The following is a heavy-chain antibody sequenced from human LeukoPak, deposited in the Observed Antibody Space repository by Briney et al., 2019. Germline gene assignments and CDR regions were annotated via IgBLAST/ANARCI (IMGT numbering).Heavy chain of an antibody. CDR1: GYSISSGYY. Sequence: PSETLSLTCTVSGYSISSGYYWGWIRQPPGNGLEWIGSIYHSGRTFYNPSLKSRVTISVDTSKNQFSLKLTSVTAADTAVYYCARAGPAMVGGYSGYGALDYWGQGTLVTVSS. CDR3: ARAGPAMVGGYSGYGALDY. J-gene: IGHJ4*02. V-gene: IGHV4-38-2*02. D-gene: IGHD5-12*01. CDR2: IYHSGRT.